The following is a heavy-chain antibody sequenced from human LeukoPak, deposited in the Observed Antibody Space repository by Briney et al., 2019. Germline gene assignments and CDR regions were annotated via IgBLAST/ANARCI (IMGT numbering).Heavy chain of an antibody. CDR2: ISDSGGST. J-gene: IGHJ4*02. Sequence: GGSLRLSCAASGFTFNYYAMSWARRAPGKGLEWVLGISDSGGSTYYTDSVKGRFTISRDNSKNTVYLQMNNLRAEDTAVYFCARHDSFIPYWGQGSLVTVSS. V-gene: IGHV3-23*01. CDR3: ARHDSFIPY. D-gene: IGHD5-18*01. CDR1: GFTFNYYA.